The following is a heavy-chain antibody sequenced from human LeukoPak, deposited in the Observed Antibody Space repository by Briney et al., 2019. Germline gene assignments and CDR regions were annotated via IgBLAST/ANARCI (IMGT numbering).Heavy chain of an antibody. CDR3: AKILLVTVPNFDY. V-gene: IGHV3-23*01. Sequence: GGSLRLSCAASGFTFSTYAMSWVRQAPGKGLEWVSAISGSGGSTYYADSVRGRFTISRDNSKNTLYLQMNSLRAEDTAVYYCAKILLVTVPNFDYWGQGTLVTVSS. CDR1: GFTFSTYA. J-gene: IGHJ4*02. D-gene: IGHD3-9*01. CDR2: ISGSGGST.